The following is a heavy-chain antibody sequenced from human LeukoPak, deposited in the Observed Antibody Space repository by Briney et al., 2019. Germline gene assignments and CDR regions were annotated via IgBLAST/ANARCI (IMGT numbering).Heavy chain of an antibody. CDR3: ARDVGWFDP. CDR2: IYYSGTT. V-gene: IGHV4-59*12. Sequence: SETLSLTCTVSDDSISSYYWSWIRQPPGKGLEYIGNIYYSGTTNYNPSLKSRVTISVDTSKSQFSLKLSSVTAADTVVYYCARDVGWFDPWGQGTLVTVSS. J-gene: IGHJ5*02. D-gene: IGHD2-15*01. CDR1: DDSISSYY.